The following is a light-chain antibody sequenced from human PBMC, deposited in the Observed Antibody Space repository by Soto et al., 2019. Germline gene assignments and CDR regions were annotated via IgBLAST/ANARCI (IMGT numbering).Light chain of an antibody. CDR2: WAS. Sequence: EIVMTQSPDSLAVSLGERATINCKSSQSVLYSSSNKDYLAWYQQKPGQPPKLLFYWASTRESGVPDRFGVSGSGTDFNFTISSLQAEDGAMYYCQQYYNTPLTFGGGTKVEIK. CDR3: QQYYNTPLT. J-gene: IGKJ4*01. CDR1: QSVLYSSSNKDY. V-gene: IGKV4-1*01.